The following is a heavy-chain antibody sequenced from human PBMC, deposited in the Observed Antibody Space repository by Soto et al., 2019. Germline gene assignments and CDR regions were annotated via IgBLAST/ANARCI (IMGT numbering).Heavy chain of an antibody. CDR1: GYTFTGYY. V-gene: IGHV1-2*04. D-gene: IGHD3-22*01. J-gene: IGHJ4*02. Sequence: ASVKVSCKASGYTFTGYYMHWVRQAPGQGLEWMGWINPNSGGTNYAQKFQGWVTMTRDTSISTAYMELSRLRSDDMAVYYCARGLENKTYYYDSSGYYFDYWGQGTLVTVSS. CDR3: ARGLENKTYYYDSSGYYFDY. CDR2: INPNSGGT.